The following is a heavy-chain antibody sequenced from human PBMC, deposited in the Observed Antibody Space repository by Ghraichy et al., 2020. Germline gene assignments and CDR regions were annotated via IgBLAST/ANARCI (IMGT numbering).Heavy chain of an antibody. Sequence: ASVKVSCKASGYTFINYDINWVRQATGQGPEWMGWMNPNSGTTDYAQKFRGRVTITRDTSIRTAYMDLSSLRSEDTAVYYCARGPLLVVPGGVGMDVWGQGTTVTVSS. CDR3: ARGPLLVVPGGVGMDV. D-gene: IGHD2-15*01. CDR2: MNPNSGTT. J-gene: IGHJ6*02. CDR1: GYTFINYD. V-gene: IGHV1-8*03.